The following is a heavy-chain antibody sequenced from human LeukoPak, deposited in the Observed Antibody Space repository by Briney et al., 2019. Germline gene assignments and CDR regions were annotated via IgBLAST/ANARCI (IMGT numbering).Heavy chain of an antibody. CDR3: ARVSLDFDPIGTRLYYFDY. CDR1: GYTFTSYD. Sequence: ASVKVSCKASGYTFTSYDINWVRQATGQGLEWMGWMNPNSGNTGYAQKFQGRVTMTRNTSISTAYMELRSLRSDDTAVYYCARVSLDFDPIGTRLYYFDYWGQGTLVTVSS. D-gene: IGHD3-9*01. V-gene: IGHV1-8*01. CDR2: MNPNSGNT. J-gene: IGHJ4*02.